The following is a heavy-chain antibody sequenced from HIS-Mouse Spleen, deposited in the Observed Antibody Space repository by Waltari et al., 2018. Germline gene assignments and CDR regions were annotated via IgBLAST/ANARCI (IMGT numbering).Heavy chain of an antibody. CDR1: GGSFSGYY. J-gene: IGHJ4*02. CDR3: AGYNWNYGTDY. D-gene: IGHD1-7*01. CDR2: INHSGST. Sequence: VQLQQWGAGLLTPSETLSLPCAVYGGSFSGYYWIWTRQPPGKGLEWIGEINHSGSTNYNPSLKSRVTISVDTSKIQFSLKLSSVTAADTAVYYCAGYNWNYGTDYWGQGTLVTVSS. V-gene: IGHV4-34*01.